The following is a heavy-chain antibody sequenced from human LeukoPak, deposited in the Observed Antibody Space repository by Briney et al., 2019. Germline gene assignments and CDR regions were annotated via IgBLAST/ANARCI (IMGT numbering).Heavy chain of an antibody. J-gene: IGHJ3*02. D-gene: IGHD2-15*01. CDR2: INPNSGGT. Sequence: GASVKVSCKASGYTFTSYGISWVRQAPGQGLEWMGWINPNSGGTNYAQKFQGRVTMTRDTSISTAYMELSRLRSDDTAVYYCARSISGQDAFDIWGQGTMVTVSS. CDR3: ARSISGQDAFDI. CDR1: GYTFTSYG. V-gene: IGHV1-2*02.